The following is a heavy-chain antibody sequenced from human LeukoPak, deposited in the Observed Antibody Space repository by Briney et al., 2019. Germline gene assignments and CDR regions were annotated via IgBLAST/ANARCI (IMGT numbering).Heavy chain of an antibody. J-gene: IGHJ4*02. CDR1: GYSFTSYW. CDR2: IYPGDSDT. D-gene: IGHD2-2*02. Sequence: GESLKISCKGSGYSFTSYWIGWVRQMPGKGLEWIGIIYPGDSDTRYSPSFQGQVTISADKSISTAYLQWSSLKASDTAMYYCARTDIVVVPAAIPYYFDYWGQGTLVTVSS. CDR3: ARTDIVVVPAAIPYYFDY. V-gene: IGHV5-51*01.